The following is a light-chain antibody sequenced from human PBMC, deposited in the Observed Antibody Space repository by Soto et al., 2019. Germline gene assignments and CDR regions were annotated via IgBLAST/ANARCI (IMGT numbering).Light chain of an antibody. V-gene: IGLV1-47*01. Sequence: QSVLTQPPSASGAPGQTVTISCSGRPSSFRSESVCWYRHIPETAPKLIIYATDQRPSGVPDRFSGFKSGTSASLAISGLGAEDEAYYSCAAWDGRLRGRVFGGGTKLTVL. CDR2: ATD. CDR1: PSSFRSES. CDR3: AAWDGRLRGRV. J-gene: IGLJ3*02.